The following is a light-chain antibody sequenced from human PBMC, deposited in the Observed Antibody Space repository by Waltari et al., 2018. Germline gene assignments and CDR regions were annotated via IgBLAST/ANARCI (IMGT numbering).Light chain of an antibody. CDR3: QVWDSSDQSYVV. CDR1: SIGRKS. CDR2: DDR. V-gene: IGLV3-21*04. Sequence: SYVLTQQPSVSVAPGETARITCGGNSIGRKSVHWYKQRPGQGPVLVIYDDRARPSGIPERVSGSNAGNSATLTISRVEAGDEADYYCQVWDSSDQSYVVFGGGTELIVL. J-gene: IGLJ2*01.